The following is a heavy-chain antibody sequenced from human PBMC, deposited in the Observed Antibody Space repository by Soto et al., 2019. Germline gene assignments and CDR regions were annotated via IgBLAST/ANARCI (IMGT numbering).Heavy chain of an antibody. CDR3: AKGPTYSGSDY. Sequence: VQLLESGGGLVQPGGSLRLSCAASGFTFGSYAMSWVRQAPGKGLEWVSGISGSAGNTHFADSVKGRFTISRDNSKNTMYLQMNSLRVEDTAVYYCAKGPTYSGSDYWGQGTLVTVSS. V-gene: IGHV3-23*01. CDR1: GFTFGSYA. J-gene: IGHJ4*02. CDR2: ISGSAGNT. D-gene: IGHD6-19*01.